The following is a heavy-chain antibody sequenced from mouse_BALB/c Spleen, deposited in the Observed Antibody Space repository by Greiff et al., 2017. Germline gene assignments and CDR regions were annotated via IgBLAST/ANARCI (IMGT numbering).Heavy chain of an antibody. CDR1: GYTFTSYY. V-gene: IGHV1S81*02. CDR2: INPSNGGT. CDR3: TRSGKVRQGFDY. D-gene: IGHD2-14*01. J-gene: IGHJ2*01. Sequence: QVQLQQSGAELVKPGASVKLSCKASGYTFTSYYMYWVKQRPGQGLEWIGEINPSNGGTNFNEKFKSKATLTVDKSSSTAYMQLSSLTSEDSAVYYWTRSGKVRQGFDYWGQGTTLTVSS.